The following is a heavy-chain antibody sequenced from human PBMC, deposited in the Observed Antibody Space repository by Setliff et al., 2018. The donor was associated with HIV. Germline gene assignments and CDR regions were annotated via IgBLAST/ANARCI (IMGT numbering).Heavy chain of an antibody. CDR2: ISTHNGNT. V-gene: IGHV1-18*01. J-gene: IGHJ4*02. D-gene: IGHD6-19*01. Sequence: ASVKVSCKASGYTFTSYGITWVRQAPGQGLEWMGWISTHNGNTHYAQKLQGRVTMTTDTSTSTAYMELRSLRSDDTAMYYCARKYTGGPLDYWGQGTLVTVSS. CDR3: ARKYTGGPLDY. CDR1: GYTFTSYG.